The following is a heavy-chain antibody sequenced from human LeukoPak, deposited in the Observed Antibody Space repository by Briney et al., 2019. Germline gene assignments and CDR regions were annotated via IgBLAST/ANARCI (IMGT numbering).Heavy chain of an antibody. Sequence: GGSLRLSCAASGFTFSDYYMSWIRQAPGKGLEGVSYISSSGSTIYYADSVKGRFTNSRDNAKNSLYLQMNSLRAEDTAVYYCARYQGSVTVVTPSPLDYWGQGTLVTVSS. CDR3: ARYQGSVTVVTPSPLDY. CDR2: ISSSGSTI. D-gene: IGHD4-23*01. V-gene: IGHV3-11*01. CDR1: GFTFSDYY. J-gene: IGHJ4*02.